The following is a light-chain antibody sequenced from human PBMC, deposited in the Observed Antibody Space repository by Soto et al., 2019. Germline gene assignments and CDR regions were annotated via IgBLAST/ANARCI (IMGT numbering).Light chain of an antibody. CDR3: AAWDDSLSVV. J-gene: IGLJ2*01. CDR1: SSNIGRNY. CDR2: SNN. Sequence: QAVVIQPPSASGTPGQRVTISCSGSSSNIGRNYVYWYQQLPGTAPKLLIYSNNQRPSGVPDRFSGSKSGTSASLAISGLRSEDEADYYCAAWDDSLSVVFGGGTQLTVL. V-gene: IGLV1-47*01.